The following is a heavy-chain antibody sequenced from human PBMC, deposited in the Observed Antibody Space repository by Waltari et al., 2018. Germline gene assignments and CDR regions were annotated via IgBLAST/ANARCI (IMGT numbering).Heavy chain of an antibody. V-gene: IGHV3-21*01. D-gene: IGHD6-13*01. CDR3: AGGSSSWYGY. J-gene: IGHJ4*02. CDR2: ISSSSSYI. Sequence: EVQLVESGGGLVKPGGSLRLYCAASGFTFSSYSMNGVRQAPGKGLEWVSSISSSSSYIYYADSVKVRFTISRDNAKNSLYLQMNSLRAEDTAVYYCAGGSSSWYGYWGQGTLVTVSS. CDR1: GFTFSSYS.